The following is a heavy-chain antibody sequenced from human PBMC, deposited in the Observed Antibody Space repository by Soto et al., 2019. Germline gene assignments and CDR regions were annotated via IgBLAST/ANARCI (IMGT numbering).Heavy chain of an antibody. Sequence: GGSLKISCKGSGYSFTSYWISWVRQMPGKGLEWMGRIDPSDSYTNYSPSFQGHVTISADKSISTAYLQWSSLKASDTAMYYCASLHEYCSGGSCYGNYYYGMDVWGQGTTVTVSS. CDR3: ASLHEYCSGGSCYGNYYYGMDV. J-gene: IGHJ6*02. D-gene: IGHD2-15*01. V-gene: IGHV5-10-1*01. CDR2: IDPSDSYT. CDR1: GYSFTSYW.